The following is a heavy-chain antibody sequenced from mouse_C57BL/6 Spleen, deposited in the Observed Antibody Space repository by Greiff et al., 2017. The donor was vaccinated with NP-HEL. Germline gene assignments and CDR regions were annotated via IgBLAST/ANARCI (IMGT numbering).Heavy chain of an antibody. CDR1: GYTFTSYW. V-gene: IGHV1-50*01. D-gene: IGHD1-1*01. Sequence: VQLQQPGAELVKPGASVKLSCKASGYTFTSYWMQWVKQRPGQGLEWIGEIDPSDSYTNYNQKFKGKATLTVDTSSSTAYMQLSSLTSEDSAVYYCARDYYYGSSYVKFDYWGQGTTLIVSS. CDR2: IDPSDSYT. J-gene: IGHJ2*01. CDR3: ARDYYYGSSYVKFDY.